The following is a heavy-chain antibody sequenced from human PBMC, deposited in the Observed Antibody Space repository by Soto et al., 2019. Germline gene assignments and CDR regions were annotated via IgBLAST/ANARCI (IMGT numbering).Heavy chain of an antibody. CDR1: GGSFIGYY. CDR3: ARGVYYDYVWGSYRYSYYFDY. Sequence: SETLSLTCAVYGGSFIGYYWSWIRQPPGKGLEWIGEINHSGSTNYNPSLKSRVTISVDTSKNQFSLKLSSVTAADTAVYYCARGVYYDYVWGSYRYSYYFDYWGQGTLVTVSS. CDR2: INHSGST. J-gene: IGHJ4*02. D-gene: IGHD3-16*02. V-gene: IGHV4-34*01.